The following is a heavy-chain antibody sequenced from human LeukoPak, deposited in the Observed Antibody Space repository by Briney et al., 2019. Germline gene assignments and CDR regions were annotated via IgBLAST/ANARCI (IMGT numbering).Heavy chain of an antibody. CDR2: IYSSGST. Sequence: SETLSLTCIVSGGSISSYYWSWIRQPPGKGLEWIGYIYSSGSTKYNPSLKSRVTISVDTSKNQFSLKMSSVTAADTAVYYCARHELTSSWYPAFLDFWGQGTLVTVSS. V-gene: IGHV4-59*08. D-gene: IGHD6-13*01. CDR3: ARHELTSSWYPAFLDF. J-gene: IGHJ4*02. CDR1: GGSISSYY.